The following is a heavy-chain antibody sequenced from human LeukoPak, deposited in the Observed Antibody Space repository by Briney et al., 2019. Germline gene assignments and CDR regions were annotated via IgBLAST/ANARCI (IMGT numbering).Heavy chain of an antibody. Sequence: ASVKVSCKASGGTFSSYAISWVRQAPGQGLEWMGGIIPIFGTANYAQKFQGRATITADKSTSTAYMELRSLRSDDTAVYYCARSGYNYFRVLGDYWGQGTLVTVSS. CDR1: GGTFSSYA. CDR3: ARSGYNYFRVLGDY. V-gene: IGHV1-69*06. D-gene: IGHD5-24*01. CDR2: IIPIFGTA. J-gene: IGHJ4*02.